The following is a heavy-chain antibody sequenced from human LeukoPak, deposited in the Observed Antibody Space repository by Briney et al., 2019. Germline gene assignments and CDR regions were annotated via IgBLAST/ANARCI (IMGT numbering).Heavy chain of an antibody. V-gene: IGHV4-59*08. J-gene: IGHJ4*02. CDR1: GGPLSGYY. Sequence: SDTLSLTCTVSGGPLSGYYWSWVRQSPGKVLEWIGYISYSGTTNYNPSLTSRVTLSVDTSKNHFSLELASVTAADTAVYYCARQNPAASGQGLDYWGQGTMVTVSS. D-gene: IGHD6-13*01. CDR2: ISYSGTT. CDR3: ARQNPAASGQGLDY.